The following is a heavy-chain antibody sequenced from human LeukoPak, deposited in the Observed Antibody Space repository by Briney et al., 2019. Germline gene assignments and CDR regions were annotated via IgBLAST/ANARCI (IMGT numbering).Heavy chain of an antibody. CDR1: GFTFSSYW. J-gene: IGHJ4*02. D-gene: IGHD3-3*01. CDR3: ATEGGDFWSGYYKAFDY. V-gene: IGHV3-7*01. Sequence: PGGSLRLSCAASGFTFSSYWMSWARQAPGKGLEWVANIKQDGSEKYYVDSVKGRFTIPRDNAKNSLYLQMNSLRAEDTAVYYCATEGGDFWSGYYKAFDYWGQGTLVTVSS. CDR2: IKQDGSEK.